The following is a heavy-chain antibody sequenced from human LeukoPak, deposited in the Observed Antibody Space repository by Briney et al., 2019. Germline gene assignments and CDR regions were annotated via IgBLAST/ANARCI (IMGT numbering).Heavy chain of an antibody. CDR1: GITFSDYY. D-gene: IGHD3-10*01. CDR2: ISSTGSMI. CDR3: PKEGAMTGSNRFVP. J-gene: IGHJ5*02. Sequence: GGSLRLSCAASGITFSDYYMSWIRQAPGKGLEWVSYISSTGSMINYAASVRGLFTISRANATNSLYLKMNSLRVEDTAEYYCPKEGAMTGSNRFVPWGRGSLVSVCS. V-gene: IGHV3-11*01.